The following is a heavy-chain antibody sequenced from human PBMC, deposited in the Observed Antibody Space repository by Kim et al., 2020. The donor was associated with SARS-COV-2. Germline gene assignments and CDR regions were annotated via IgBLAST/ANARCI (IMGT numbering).Heavy chain of an antibody. CDR2: IYYSGST. Sequence: SETLSLTCTVSGGSISSSSYYWGWIRQPPGKGLEWIGSIYYSGSTYYNPSLKSRVTISVDTSKNQFSLKLSSVTAADTAVYYCARNIAARLNLGPHFDYWGQGTLVTVSS. CDR1: GGSISSSSYY. CDR3: ARNIAARLNLGPHFDY. V-gene: IGHV4-39*01. D-gene: IGHD6-6*01. J-gene: IGHJ4*02.